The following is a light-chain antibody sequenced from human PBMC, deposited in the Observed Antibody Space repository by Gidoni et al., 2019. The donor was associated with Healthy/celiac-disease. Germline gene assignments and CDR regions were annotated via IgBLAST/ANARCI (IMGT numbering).Light chain of an antibody. CDR2: YDS. CDR3: QVWDSSSDHVV. CDR1: NIGSKS. Sequence: SYVLTQPPSVSVAPGKTARIPCGGNNIGSKSVHWYQQKPGPAPVLVIYYDSDRHSGIPERFSGSNSGNTATLTISRVEAGDEADYYCQVWDSSSDHVVFGGGTKLTVL. V-gene: IGLV3-21*04. J-gene: IGLJ2*01.